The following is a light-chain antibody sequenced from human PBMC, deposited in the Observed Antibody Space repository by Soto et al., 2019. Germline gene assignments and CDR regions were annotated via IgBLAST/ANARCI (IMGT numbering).Light chain of an antibody. CDR2: RNR. CDR1: SSNIGAGYD. CDR3: AAWDDGLRAVV. Sequence: QSVLTQPPSVSGAPGQRVTISCTGSSSNIGAGYDVHWYQHLPGTAPKVLIYRNRHRPSGVPDRFSGSKSGTSASLAITGLQADDEAEYYCAAWDDGLRAVVFGGGTKLTVL. J-gene: IGLJ2*01. V-gene: IGLV1-40*01.